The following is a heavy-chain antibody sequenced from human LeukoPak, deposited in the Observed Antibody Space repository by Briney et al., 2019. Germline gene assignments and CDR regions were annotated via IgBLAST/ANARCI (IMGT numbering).Heavy chain of an antibody. CDR2: INPSGGST. Sequence: ASVKVSCKASGYTFTSYYMHWVRQAPGQGLEWMGIINPSGGSTSYAQKFQGRVTMTRDTSTSTVYMELSSLRSEDPAVYYFAKDTPGIATAGTGDYWGQGTLVTVSS. J-gene: IGHJ4*02. D-gene: IGHD6-13*01. V-gene: IGHV1-46*01. CDR1: GYTFTSYY. CDR3: AKDTPGIATAGTGDY.